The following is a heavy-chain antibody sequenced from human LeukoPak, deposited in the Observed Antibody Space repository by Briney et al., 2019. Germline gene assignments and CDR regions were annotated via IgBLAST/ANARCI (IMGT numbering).Heavy chain of an antibody. CDR2: IRSKAYGGTT. J-gene: IGHJ4*02. CDR1: GFTFGDYA. V-gene: IGHV3-49*03. CDR3: TRDAGSYLVFDY. D-gene: IGHD1-26*01. Sequence: GGSLRLSCTASGFTFGDYAMGWFRQAPGKGLEWVGFIRSKAYGGTTEYAASVKGRFTISRDDSKSIAYLQMNSLKTEDTAVYYCTRDAGSYLVFDYWGQGTLVTVSS.